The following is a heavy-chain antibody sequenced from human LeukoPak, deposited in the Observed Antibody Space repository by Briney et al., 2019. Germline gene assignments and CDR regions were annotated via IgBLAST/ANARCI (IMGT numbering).Heavy chain of an antibody. J-gene: IGHJ5*02. CDR2: ISSSSSYI. CDR3: ARDPGITMVRGVTRGFDP. D-gene: IGHD3-10*01. V-gene: IGHV3-21*01. CDR1: GFTFNNAW. Sequence: GGSLRLSCAASGFTFNNAWMNWVRQAPGKGLEWVSSISSSSSYIYYADSVKGRFTISRDNAKNSLYLQMNSLRAEDTAVYYCARDPGITMVRGVTRGFDPWGQGTLVTVSS.